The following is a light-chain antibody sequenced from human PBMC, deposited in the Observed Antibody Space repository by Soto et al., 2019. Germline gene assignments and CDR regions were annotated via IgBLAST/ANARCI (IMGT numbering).Light chain of an antibody. CDR3: SSYTSSSTLV. J-gene: IGLJ2*01. CDR2: DVS. CDR1: SSDVGGYNY. V-gene: IGLV2-14*01. Sequence: QSVLTQPASVSGSPGQSITISCTGTSSDVGGYNYVSWYQQHPGKAPKFMIYDVSNRPSGVSNRFSGSKSGNTASRTISGLQAEDEADDYCSSYTSSSTLVFGGGTKLTVL.